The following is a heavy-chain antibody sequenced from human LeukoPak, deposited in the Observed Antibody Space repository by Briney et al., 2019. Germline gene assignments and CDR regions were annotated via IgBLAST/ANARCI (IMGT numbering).Heavy chain of an antibody. CDR2: IRYDGSNK. CDR1: GFTFSSYG. J-gene: IGHJ2*01. CDR3: AKDPEALIVVVPAASPGYFDL. Sequence: GGSLRLSCAASGFTFSSYGMNWVRQAPGKGLEWVAFIRYDGSNKYYADSVKGRFTISRDNSKNTLYLQMNSLRAEDTAVYYCAKDPEALIVVVPAASPGYFDLWGRGTLVTVSS. V-gene: IGHV3-30*02. D-gene: IGHD2-2*01.